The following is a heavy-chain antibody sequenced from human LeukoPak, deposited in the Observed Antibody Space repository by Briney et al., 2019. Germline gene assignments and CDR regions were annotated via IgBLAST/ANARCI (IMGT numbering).Heavy chain of an antibody. CDR1: GYSFTSYW. J-gene: IGHJ5*02. CDR2: IYPGDSDT. CDR3: AVTYCGGDCYGNWFDP. D-gene: IGHD2-21*02. V-gene: IGHV5-51*01. Sequence: GESLQISCKGSGYSFTSYWIGWVRQMPGKGLEWMGIIYPGDSDTRYSPSFQGQVTISADKSISTAYLQWSSLKASDTAMYYCAVTYCGGDCYGNWFDPWGQGTLVTVSS.